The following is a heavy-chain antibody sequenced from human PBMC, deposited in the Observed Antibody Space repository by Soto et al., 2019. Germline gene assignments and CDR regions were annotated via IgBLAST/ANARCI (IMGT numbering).Heavy chain of an antibody. CDR3: ARSGITMVRGVYYYYGMDV. CDR2: IIPIFGTA. D-gene: IGHD3-10*01. V-gene: IGHV1-69*06. J-gene: IGHJ6*02. CDR1: GGTFSSYA. Sequence: ASVKVSCKASGGTFSSYAISWVRQAPGQGLEWMGGIIPIFGTANYAQKFQGRVTITADKSTSTAFMELSSLRSEDTAVYYCARSGITMVRGVYYYYGMDVWRQGTTVTVSS.